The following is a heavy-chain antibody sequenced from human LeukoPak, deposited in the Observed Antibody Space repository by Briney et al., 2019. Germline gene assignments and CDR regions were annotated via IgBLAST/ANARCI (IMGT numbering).Heavy chain of an antibody. CDR1: GFTFSSYA. Sequence: GGSLRLSCAASGFTFSSYAMSWVRQAPGKGLEWVSAISGSGGSTYYADSVKGRFTISRDNSKNTLYLQMNSLRAEDTAVYYCANYYGDYVGGQPFDYWGQGTLVTVSS. V-gene: IGHV3-23*01. CDR3: ANYYGDYVGGQPFDY. CDR2: ISGSGGST. J-gene: IGHJ4*02. D-gene: IGHD4-17*01.